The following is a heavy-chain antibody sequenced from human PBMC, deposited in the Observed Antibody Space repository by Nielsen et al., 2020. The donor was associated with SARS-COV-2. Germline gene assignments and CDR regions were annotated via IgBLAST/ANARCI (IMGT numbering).Heavy chain of an antibody. J-gene: IGHJ4*02. D-gene: IGHD5-12*01. CDR1: GFTFSSYS. CDR2: ISSSSSYI. Sequence: GGSLRLSCAASGFTFSSYSMNWVRQAPGKGLEWVSSISSSSSYIYYADSVKGRFTISRDNAKNSLYLQMNSLRAEDTAVYYCARSLEGLRGYSGYDPFDYWGQGTLVTVSS. CDR3: ARSLEGLRGYSGYDPFDY. V-gene: IGHV3-21*01.